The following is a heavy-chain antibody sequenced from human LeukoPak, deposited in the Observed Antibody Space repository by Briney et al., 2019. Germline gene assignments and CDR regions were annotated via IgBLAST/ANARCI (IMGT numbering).Heavy chain of an antibody. V-gene: IGHV3-7*03. CDR3: ARHRTSGWYAAFDI. CDR2: IKQDGSEK. Sequence: GGSLRLSCAASGFTFSNYSMSWVRQAPGKGLEWVANIKQDGSEKYYVDYVKGRFTVYRDNAKNSLYVQMNSLRAEDTAVYYCARHRTSGWYAAFDIWGQGTMVTVSS. D-gene: IGHD6-19*01. J-gene: IGHJ3*02. CDR1: GFTFSNYS.